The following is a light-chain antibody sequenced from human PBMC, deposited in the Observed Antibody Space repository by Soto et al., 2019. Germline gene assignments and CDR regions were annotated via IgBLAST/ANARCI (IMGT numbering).Light chain of an antibody. CDR3: RQYNNWPGT. Sequence: IVMTQSPATLSMSPGERATLSCRASQSLNRDLAWYQQKPGQSPRLLIFGASIRATGIPARFSGSGSGTEFTLTIGSLQSEDCALYYCRQYNNWPGTFGQGTMVDIK. CDR1: QSLNRD. CDR2: GAS. V-gene: IGKV3-15*01. J-gene: IGKJ1*01.